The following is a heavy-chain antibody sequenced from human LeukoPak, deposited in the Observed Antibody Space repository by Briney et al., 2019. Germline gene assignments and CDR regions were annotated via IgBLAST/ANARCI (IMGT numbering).Heavy chain of an antibody. J-gene: IGHJ6*03. CDR3: ARGSSSVRKKVRYYYYYMDV. D-gene: IGHD2-8*01. Sequence: ASVKVSCKASGYTFTSYDINWVRQATGQGHEWMGWMNPNSGNTGYAQKFQGRVTITRNTSISTAYMELSSLRSEDTAVYYCARGSSSVRKKVRYYYYYMDVWGKGTTVTVSS. V-gene: IGHV1-8*03. CDR1: GYTFTSYD. CDR2: MNPNSGNT.